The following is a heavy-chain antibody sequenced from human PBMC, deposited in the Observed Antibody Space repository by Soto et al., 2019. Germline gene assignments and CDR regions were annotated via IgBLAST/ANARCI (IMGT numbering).Heavy chain of an antibody. J-gene: IGHJ3*02. Sequence: SQTLSLTCVISGDSVSTNSAAWNWIRESPSRGLEWLGRTYFRSRWYNDYAVSVKSRITINPDTSNDQFSLQLKSVTPEDTAAYNCARDCSLRARSRYLDALEIWGRCTMVTVSS. D-gene: IGHD2-2*02. CDR1: GDSVSTNSAA. CDR2: TYFRSRWYN. CDR3: ARDCSLRARSRYLDALEI. V-gene: IGHV6-1*01.